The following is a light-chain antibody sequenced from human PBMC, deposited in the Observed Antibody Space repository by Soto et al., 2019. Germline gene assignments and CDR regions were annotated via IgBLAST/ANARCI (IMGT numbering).Light chain of an antibody. V-gene: IGLV1-44*01. CDR1: SSNIGGNI. CDR2: GND. CDR3: AAWDDSLKGVV. J-gene: IGLJ2*01. Sequence: QSVLTQPPSASGTPGQRVTISCSGSSSNIGGNIVNWYQQLPGTAPKLLIFGNDQRPSWVPDRFSGSKSGTSASLAISGLQSEDEANYYCAAWDDSLKGVVFGGGTKLT.